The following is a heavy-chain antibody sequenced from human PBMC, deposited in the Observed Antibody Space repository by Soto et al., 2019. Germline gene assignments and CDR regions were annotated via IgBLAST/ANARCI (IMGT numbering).Heavy chain of an antibody. J-gene: IGHJ5*01. D-gene: IGHD4-17*01. V-gene: IGHV1-46*01. CDR1: ENTFTNFF. CDR3: ARVTYGDYNFLDS. Sequence: QGLLIQSGAEVRRPGATVKISCKASENTFTNFFFHWVRQAPGRSLEWLGMVNPTFGVTKYKQRFQGRLTMTGDTSTSTVFLEVRGLTSNDTALYFCARVTYGDYNFLDSWGHGTLVTVSS. CDR2: VNPTFGVT.